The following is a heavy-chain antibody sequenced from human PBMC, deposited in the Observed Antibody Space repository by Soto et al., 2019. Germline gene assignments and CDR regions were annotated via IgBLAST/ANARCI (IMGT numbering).Heavy chain of an antibody. CDR1: GFTFISHA. Sequence: QVQLVESGGGVVQPGRSLGLSCVASGFTFISHAMPSVRQAPGKGLEWVAGIRADGSKNYAASVKGRFTISRDSSKNKVYLQIDSLRGEDTALYFCARVYDTSGLAYWGQGTLVTVSS. CDR3: ARVYDTSGLAY. J-gene: IGHJ4*02. CDR2: IRADGSK. V-gene: IGHV3-33*01. D-gene: IGHD3-22*01.